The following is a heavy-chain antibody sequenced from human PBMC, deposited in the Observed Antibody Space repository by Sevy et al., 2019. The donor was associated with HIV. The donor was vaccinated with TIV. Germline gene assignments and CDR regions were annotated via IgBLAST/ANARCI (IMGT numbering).Heavy chain of an antibody. V-gene: IGHV4-4*07. Sequence: SETLSLTCSVSGDSISSYFWHWVRQPAGKGLEWIGRIYARGNSNYNPSLKSRVTMSVDTSKNLLTLRLTSVPAADTAVYYCARGHRRGGLAADTWFNPWGQGTLVTVSS. D-gene: IGHD6-13*01. CDR1: GDSISSYF. J-gene: IGHJ5*02. CDR3: ARGHRRGGLAADTWFNP. CDR2: IYARGNS.